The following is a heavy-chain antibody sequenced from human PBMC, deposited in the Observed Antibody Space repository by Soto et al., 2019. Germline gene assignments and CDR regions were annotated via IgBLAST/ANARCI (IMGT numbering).Heavy chain of an antibody. D-gene: IGHD3-16*01. CDR3: ARRARTFFYYMDV. Sequence: GGPIRLSCAASGFTLRDYAMDRVSKPPGKGLEYVTGISSNVVVTYYANSVQGRFTISRDNSKNTVYLQMGSLRPEVMAVYYCARRARTFFYYMDVWGKGTTVTAS. CDR1: GFTLRDYA. CDR2: ISSNVVVT. J-gene: IGHJ6*03. V-gene: IGHV3-64*01.